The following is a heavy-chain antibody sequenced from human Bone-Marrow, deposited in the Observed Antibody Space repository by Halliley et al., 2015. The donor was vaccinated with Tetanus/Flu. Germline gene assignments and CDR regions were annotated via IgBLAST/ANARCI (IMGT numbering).Heavy chain of an antibody. J-gene: IGHJ6*02. Sequence: KGLEGVSSICSSTSYIYSADSVKGRFSISRDNAKNSVYLQMNSLRAEDTAVYYCARDSPGYRDSSGYYIQPYGMDVWDQGP. V-gene: IGHV3-21*01. D-gene: IGHD3-22*01. CDR3: ARDSPGYRDSSGYYIQPYGMDV. CDR2: ICSSTSYI.